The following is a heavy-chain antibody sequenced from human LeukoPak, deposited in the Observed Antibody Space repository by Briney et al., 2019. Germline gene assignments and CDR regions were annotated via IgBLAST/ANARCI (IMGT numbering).Heavy chain of an antibody. CDR3: AGAPYYYDSSGYYRTDYYYGMDV. CDR1: GYTFTSYD. CDR2: IIPILGIA. J-gene: IGHJ6*02. D-gene: IGHD3-22*01. Sequence: SVKVSCKASGYTFTSYDINWVRQATGQGLEWMGRIIPILGIANYAQKFQGRVTITADKSTSTAYMELSSLRSEDTAVYYCAGAPYYYDSSGYYRTDYYYGMDVWGQGTTVTVSS. V-gene: IGHV1-69*04.